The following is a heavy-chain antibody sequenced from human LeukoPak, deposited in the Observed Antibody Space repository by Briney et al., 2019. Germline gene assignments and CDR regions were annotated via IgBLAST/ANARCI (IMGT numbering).Heavy chain of an antibody. V-gene: IGHV3-30-3*01. Sequence: GGSLRLSCAASGFTFSSYAMHWVRQAPGKGLEWVAVISYDGSNKYYADSVKGRFTTSRDNSKNTLYLQMNSLRAEDTAVYYCARGTGDGDAFDIWGQGTMVTVSS. J-gene: IGHJ3*02. D-gene: IGHD7-27*01. CDR3: ARGTGDGDAFDI. CDR1: GFTFSSYA. CDR2: ISYDGSNK.